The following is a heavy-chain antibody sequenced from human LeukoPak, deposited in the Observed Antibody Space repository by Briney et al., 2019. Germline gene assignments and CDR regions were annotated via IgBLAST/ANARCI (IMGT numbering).Heavy chain of an antibody. CDR2: ISDSSAM. CDR3: GRDVGIRGNNVDC. D-gene: IGHD5-24*01. V-gene: IGHV3-48*01. Sequence: GGSLRLSCAASGFTFSTYSMKWVRQAPGKGLEWVSYISDSSAMYYADSVRGRFTISRENDKNSLFPQMNSLRAEDTAVYYCGRDVGIRGNNVDCWGQEPWSPSPQ. CDR1: GFTFSTYS. J-gene: IGHJ4*01.